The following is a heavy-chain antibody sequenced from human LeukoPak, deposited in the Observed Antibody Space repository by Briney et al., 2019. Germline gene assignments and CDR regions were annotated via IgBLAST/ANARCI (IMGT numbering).Heavy chain of an antibody. V-gene: IGHV3-49*04. J-gene: IGHJ4*02. CDR1: GFTFGDYA. CDR3: TLTPRYCSSTSCYHFDY. Sequence: GGSLRLSCTASGFTFGDYAMSWVRQAPGKGMEWVGFIRSKAYGGTTEYAASVKGRFTISRDDSKSIAYLQMNSLKTEDTAVYYCTLTPRYCSSTSCYHFDYWGQGTLVTVSS. D-gene: IGHD2-2*01. CDR2: IRSKAYGGTT.